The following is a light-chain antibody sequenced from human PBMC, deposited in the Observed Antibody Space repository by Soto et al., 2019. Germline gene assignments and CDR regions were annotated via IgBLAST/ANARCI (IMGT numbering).Light chain of an antibody. CDR3: QQFDSSVT. CDR2: GAS. Sequence: EIVLTQSPGSLSLSPGERATLSCRASQSVSSTFFAWYQQRPGQAPRLLMYGASSRATGIPERFSGSGAGTDFTLTISRVEPEDFAVYYCQQFDSSVTFGQGTKVE. J-gene: IGKJ1*01. CDR1: QSVSSTF. V-gene: IGKV3-20*01.